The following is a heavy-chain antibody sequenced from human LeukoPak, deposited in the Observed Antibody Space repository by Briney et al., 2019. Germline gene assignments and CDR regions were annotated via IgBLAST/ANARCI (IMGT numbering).Heavy chain of an antibody. CDR1: GFTFSSYA. CDR3: ARSTYYYDSSGDSFDY. D-gene: IGHD3-22*01. V-gene: IGHV3-30-3*01. Sequence: GGSLRLSCAASGFTFSSYAMHWVRQAPGKGLEWVAVISYGGSNKYYADSVKGRFTISRDNSKNTLYLQMNSLRAEDTAVYYCARSTYYYDSSGDSFDYWGQGTLVTVSS. J-gene: IGHJ4*02. CDR2: ISYGGSNK.